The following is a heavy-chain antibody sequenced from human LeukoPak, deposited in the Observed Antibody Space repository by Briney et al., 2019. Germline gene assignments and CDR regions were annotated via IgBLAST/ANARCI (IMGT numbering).Heavy chain of an antibody. J-gene: IGHJ4*02. Sequence: SGPTLVNPTQTLTLTCTFSGFSLTTSGVGVGWIRQPPGKALEWLAVIYWDDDKRYSPSLKSRLTITKDTSKNQVVVTMTNVDPVDTATYYCAHKPDYYDSSGYYRKSNYYFDYWGQGTLVTVSS. CDR3: AHKPDYYDSSGYYRKSNYYFDY. CDR2: IYWDDDK. D-gene: IGHD3-22*01. V-gene: IGHV2-5*02. CDR1: GFSLTTSGVG.